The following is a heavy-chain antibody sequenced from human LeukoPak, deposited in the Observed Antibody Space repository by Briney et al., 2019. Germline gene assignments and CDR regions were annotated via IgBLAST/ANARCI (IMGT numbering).Heavy chain of an antibody. V-gene: IGHV3-33*01. CDR3: ARGTGAKRYYFDL. CDR1: GFSLSNYG. J-gene: IGHJ4*02. CDR2: IWYDGSNR. Sequence: GGSLRLSCTASGFSLSNYGIHWVHQAPGKGLEWVTVIWYDGSNRYYADSVKGRITVSRDTSKNTLDLEINSLRLEDTAIYYCARGTGAKRYYFDLWGQGIQVTVSS. D-gene: IGHD2-2*01.